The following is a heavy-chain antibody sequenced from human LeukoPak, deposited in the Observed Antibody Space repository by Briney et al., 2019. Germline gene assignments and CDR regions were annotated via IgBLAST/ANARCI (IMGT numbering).Heavy chain of an antibody. CDR3: ARGGAGDMYNFFDP. CDR2: INPSGGST. CDR1: GYTFTNYY. V-gene: IGHV1-46*01. D-gene: IGHD3-16*01. Sequence: EASVKVSCKASGYTFTNYYMVWVRQAPGQGLEWMGIINPSGGSTTYAQKFQGRVTVTRDTSTSTVYMELSSLRSEDTAIYHCARGGAGDMYNFFDPWGQGTLVTVSS. J-gene: IGHJ5*02.